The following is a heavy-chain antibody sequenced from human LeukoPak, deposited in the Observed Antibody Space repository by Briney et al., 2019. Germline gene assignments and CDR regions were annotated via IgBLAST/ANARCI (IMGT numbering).Heavy chain of an antibody. CDR1: GFTFSSYT. D-gene: IGHD5-24*01. Sequence: PGGSLRLSCAASGFTFSSYTIHWVRQPPGKGLEWVAVISFDGSNKYYADSVKGRFTISRDNSKNSLSLQMNSLRAEDTAVYYCARGSARLDSRDGYPDYWGQGTLVTVSS. J-gene: IGHJ4*02. CDR3: ARGSARLDSRDGYPDY. V-gene: IGHV3-30-3*01. CDR2: ISFDGSNK.